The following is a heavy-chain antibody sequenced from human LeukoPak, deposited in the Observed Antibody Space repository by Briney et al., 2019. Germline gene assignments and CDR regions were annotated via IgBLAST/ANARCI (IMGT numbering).Heavy chain of an antibody. CDR3: ARGLTGSGWYPRFDY. CDR1: GDSMSFYY. J-gene: IGHJ4*02. Sequence: SETLSLTCTVSGDSMSFYYWSWIRQPPGKGLEWIGYIYYSGSTNYNPSLKSRVTISVDTSKNQFSLKLSSVTAADTAVYYCARGLTGSGWYPRFDYWGQGTLVTVSS. CDR2: IYYSGST. D-gene: IGHD6-19*01. V-gene: IGHV4-59*01.